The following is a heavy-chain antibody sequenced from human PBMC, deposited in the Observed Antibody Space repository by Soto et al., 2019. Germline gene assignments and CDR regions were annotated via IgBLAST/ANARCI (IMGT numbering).Heavy chain of an antibody. D-gene: IGHD6-19*01. Sequence: QVQLVQSGAEVKKPGASVKVSCKASGYTFTSYGISWVRQAPGQGLEWMGWISAYNGNTNYAQKIQGRFTMTTETSTSTAYMDVRSLSSDETAVYYCARSGAVAGIVYWGQGTLVTVSS. J-gene: IGHJ4*02. CDR3: ARSGAVAGIVY. V-gene: IGHV1-18*01. CDR1: GYTFTSYG. CDR2: ISAYNGNT.